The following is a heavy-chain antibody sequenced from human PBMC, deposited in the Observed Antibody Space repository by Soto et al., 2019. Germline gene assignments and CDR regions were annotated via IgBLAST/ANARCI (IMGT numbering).Heavy chain of an antibody. V-gene: IGHV4-59*01. J-gene: IGHJ4*02. CDR2: IYYSGST. D-gene: IGHD3-10*01. CDR1: GGSISSYY. CDR3: ARVGGYPVY. Sequence: PSETLSLTCTVSGGSISSYYWSWIRQPPGKGLKWIGYIYYSGSTNYNPSLKSRVTMSVDTSKNQFSLKLSSVTAADTAVYYCARVGGYPVYWGQGTLVTVSS.